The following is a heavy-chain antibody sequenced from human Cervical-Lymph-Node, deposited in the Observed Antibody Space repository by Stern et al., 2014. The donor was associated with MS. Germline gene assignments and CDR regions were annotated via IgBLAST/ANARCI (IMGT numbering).Heavy chain of an antibody. J-gene: IGHJ6*02. Sequence: EVQLVESGGGLVQPGGSLRLSCAASGFTFSSYWMHWVRQAPGQGLVWVSSVNSDGGSTSYADSVQGRFTISRDNAKNTLYMQMNSLRAEDSAVYYCARGPPRTKDYDFGSGYLYYYYYYGMDVWGQGTTVTVSS. V-gene: IGHV3-74*01. CDR2: VNSDGGST. D-gene: IGHD3-3*01. CDR1: GFTFSSYW. CDR3: ARGPPRTKDYDFGSGYLYYYYYYGMDV.